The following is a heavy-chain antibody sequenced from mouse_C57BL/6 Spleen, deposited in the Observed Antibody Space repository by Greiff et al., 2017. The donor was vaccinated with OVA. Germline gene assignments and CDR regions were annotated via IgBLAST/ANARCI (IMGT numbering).Heavy chain of an antibody. J-gene: IGHJ1*03. V-gene: IGHV1-55*01. CDR2: IYPGSGST. Sequence: QVHVKQPGAELVKPGASVKMSCKASGYTFTSYWITWVKQRPGQGLEWIGDIYPGSGSTNYNEKFKSKATLTVDTSSSTAYMQLSSLTSEDSAVYYCARRVRGLDVWGTGTTVTVSS. CDR3: ARRVRGLDV. CDR1: GYTFTSYW. D-gene: IGHD2-2*01.